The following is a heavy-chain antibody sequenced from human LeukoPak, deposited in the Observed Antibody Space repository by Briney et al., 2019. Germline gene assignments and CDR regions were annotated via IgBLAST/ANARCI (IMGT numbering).Heavy chain of an antibody. V-gene: IGHV7-4-1*02. Sequence: VSVKVSCKASGYTFTSYAMNWVRQAPGQGLEWMGWINTNTGNPTYAQGFTGRFVFSLDTSVSTAYLQISSLKAEDTAVYSCARAVDSSSSGPYLFDYWGQGTLVTVSS. J-gene: IGHJ4*02. CDR3: ARAVDSSSSGPYLFDY. CDR2: INTNTGNP. D-gene: IGHD6-6*01. CDR1: GYTFTSYA.